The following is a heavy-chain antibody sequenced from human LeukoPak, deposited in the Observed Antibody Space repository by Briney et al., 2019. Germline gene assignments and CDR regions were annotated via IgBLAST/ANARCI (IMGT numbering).Heavy chain of an antibody. J-gene: IGHJ6*02. D-gene: IGHD2-15*01. CDR3: AKDGRYCSGGSPCWVYYYGMDV. CDR1: GFPFSRYD. CDR2: ISGSGGST. V-gene: IGHV3-23*01. Sequence: PGGSLRLSCAACGFPFSRYDMSWPRHAPGKGLEWVSDISGSGGSTYYADSVKGRFTISRDNSKNTLYLQMNSLRAEDTAVYYCAKDGRYCSGGSPCWVYYYGMDVWGQGTTVTVSS.